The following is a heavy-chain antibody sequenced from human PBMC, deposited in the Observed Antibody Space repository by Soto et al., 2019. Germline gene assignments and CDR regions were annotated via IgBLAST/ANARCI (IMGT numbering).Heavy chain of an antibody. CDR1: GYTFTDYS. D-gene: IGHD3-22*01. J-gene: IGHJ2*01. Sequence: PSVKVSCKASGYTFTDYSMHWVRQAPGQGLEWMGRINPNSGGTNYAQKFQDWVTMTSDTSISTVYMELSRLTSDDTAVYYCAREISSGYYKYWYLDFWGRGTLVTVSS. CDR3: AREISSGYYKYWYLDF. CDR2: INPNSGGT. V-gene: IGHV1-2*04.